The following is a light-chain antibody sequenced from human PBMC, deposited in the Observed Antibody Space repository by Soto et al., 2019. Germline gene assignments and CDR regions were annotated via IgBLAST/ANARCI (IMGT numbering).Light chain of an antibody. CDR3: CSYAGSYTYV. CDR1: SSDVGNYNY. V-gene: IGLV2-11*01. CDR2: DVA. Sequence: QSAPTQPRSVSASPGQSVTISCTETSSDVGNYNYVSWYQQHPGKAPKLMIHDVAKRPSGVPDRFSASKSGSTASLTISGLRAEDEADYYCCSYAGSYTYVFGTGTQLTVL. J-gene: IGLJ1*01.